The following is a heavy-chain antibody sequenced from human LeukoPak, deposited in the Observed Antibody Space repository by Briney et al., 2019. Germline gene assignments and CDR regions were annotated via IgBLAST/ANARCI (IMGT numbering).Heavy chain of an antibody. CDR1: GYSFINYW. Sequence: GESLKISCQGSGYSFINYWISWVRQMPGKGLEWLGRIDPRDSYTNYSPSFQGHVTISADKSITTAYLQWSSLKASDTAMYYCARQGSDGNSYDDYWGQGTLVTVSS. J-gene: IGHJ4*02. V-gene: IGHV5-10-1*01. CDR3: ARQGSDGNSYDDY. D-gene: IGHD5-24*01. CDR2: IDPRDSYT.